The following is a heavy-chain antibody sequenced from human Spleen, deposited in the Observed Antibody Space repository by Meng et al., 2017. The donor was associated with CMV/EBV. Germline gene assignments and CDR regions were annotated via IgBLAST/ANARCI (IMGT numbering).Heavy chain of an antibody. CDR2: MNPNSGNT. D-gene: IGHD3-3*01. Sequence: KASGYTFTSYDINWVRQATGQGLEWMGWMNPNSGNTGYAQKFQGRVTITRNTSISTAYMGLSSLRSEDTAVYYCARGHIRFLEWLDYWGQGTLVTVSS. J-gene: IGHJ4*02. CDR3: ARGHIRFLEWLDY. V-gene: IGHV1-8*03. CDR1: GYTFTSYD.